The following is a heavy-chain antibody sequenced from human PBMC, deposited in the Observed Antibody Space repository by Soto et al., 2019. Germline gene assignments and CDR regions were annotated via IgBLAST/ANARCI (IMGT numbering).Heavy chain of an antibody. Sequence: PSETLSLPGTVSRSCISSYYWSWIRQHPGKGLEWIGYIYYSGSTNYNPSLKSRVTISVDTSKNQFSLKLSSVTAADTAVYYCARGSYRRACGYWGQGTLVTVSS. V-gene: IGHV4-59*01. CDR3: ARGSYRRACGY. D-gene: IGHD5-18*01. CDR1: RSCISSYY. CDR2: IYYSGST. J-gene: IGHJ4*02.